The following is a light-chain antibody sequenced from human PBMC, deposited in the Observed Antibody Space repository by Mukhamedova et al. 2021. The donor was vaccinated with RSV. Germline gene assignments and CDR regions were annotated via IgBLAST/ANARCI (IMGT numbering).Light chain of an antibody. V-gene: IGLV6-57*02. CDR1: GSIASNY. Sequence: GSIASNYVQWYQQRPGSAPTTVIYEDNQRPSGVPDRFSGSIDSSSNSASLTISGLKTEDEADYYCQSYDSSIVVFGGGTKLTVL. CDR3: QSYDSSIVV. J-gene: IGLJ2*01. CDR2: EDN.